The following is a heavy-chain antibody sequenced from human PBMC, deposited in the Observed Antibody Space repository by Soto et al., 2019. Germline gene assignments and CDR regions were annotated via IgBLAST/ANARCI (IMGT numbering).Heavy chain of an antibody. CDR1: GFTCSSYA. D-gene: IGHD5-12*01. J-gene: IGHJ4*02. Sequence: GGSLRPSCSASGFTCSSYAMHCVRQAPGKGLEYVSGVRGNGDPPFYADSVKGRFTISRDNSKNSLYLQMNSLRAEDTALYYCAKGRWLQDYFDYWGQGTLVTVS. V-gene: IGHV3-64*04. CDR2: VRGNGDPP. CDR3: AKGRWLQDYFDY.